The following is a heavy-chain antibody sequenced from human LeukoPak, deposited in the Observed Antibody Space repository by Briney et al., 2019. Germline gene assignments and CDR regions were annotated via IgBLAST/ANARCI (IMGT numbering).Heavy chain of an antibody. CDR3: AKGLRYDSSGYYPY. D-gene: IGHD3-22*01. CDR1: GFAFSSYA. J-gene: IGHJ4*02. V-gene: IGHV3-23*01. Sequence: GGSLRLSCAASGFAFSSYAMSWVRQAPGKGLEWVSAISGSGGSTYYADSVKGRFTISRDNSKNTLYLQMNSLRAEDTAVYYCAKGLRYDSSGYYPYWGQGTLVTVSS. CDR2: ISGSGGST.